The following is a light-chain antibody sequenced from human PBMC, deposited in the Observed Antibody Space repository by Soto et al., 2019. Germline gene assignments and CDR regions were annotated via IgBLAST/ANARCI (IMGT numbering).Light chain of an antibody. Sequence: DIVMKQSPATLSVAPGERVTFSCRASQGVSRKLAWYQHKPGQAPRLLISGASTRATGIPARFSGSGSGTEFTLTISSLQSEDFAVYYCQQYNNWPQTFGQGTKVDIK. J-gene: IGKJ1*01. CDR3: QQYNNWPQT. CDR1: QGVSRK. CDR2: GAS. V-gene: IGKV3-15*01.